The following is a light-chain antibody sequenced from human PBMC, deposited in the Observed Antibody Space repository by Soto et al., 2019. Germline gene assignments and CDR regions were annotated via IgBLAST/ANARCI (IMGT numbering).Light chain of an antibody. CDR1: PSVRSD. Sequence: EIVMTQSPVTLYVSLGERATLCCRASPSVRSDLDWYQLKRGKAPRXLIYXASTSATGIPALFSGSGCGTEFTITISSLQSEDVAVYYCQQYNDWPTFGQGTKVDIK. V-gene: IGKV3-15*01. J-gene: IGKJ1*01. CDR2: XAS. CDR3: QQYNDWPT.